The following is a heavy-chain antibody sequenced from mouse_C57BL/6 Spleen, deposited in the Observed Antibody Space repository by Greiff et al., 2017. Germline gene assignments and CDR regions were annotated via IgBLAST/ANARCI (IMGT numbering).Heavy chain of an antibody. CDR3: ARSRDGYYYFDY. Sequence: VQLQQSGPELVKPGASVKISCKASGYSFTGYYMNWVKQSPEKSLEWIGEINPSTGGTTYNQKFKAKATLTVDKSSSTAYMQLKSLTSEDSAVYYCARSRDGYYYFDYWGQGTTLTVSS. CDR2: INPSTGGT. D-gene: IGHD2-3*01. CDR1: GYSFTGYY. J-gene: IGHJ2*01. V-gene: IGHV1-42*01.